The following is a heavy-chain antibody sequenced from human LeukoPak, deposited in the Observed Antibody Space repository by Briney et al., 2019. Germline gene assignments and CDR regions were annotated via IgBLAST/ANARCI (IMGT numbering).Heavy chain of an antibody. CDR3: AKDWMVRGVISDY. V-gene: IGHV3-23*01. J-gene: IGHJ4*02. CDR1: GFTFSSYA. CDR2: ISGSGGST. D-gene: IGHD3-10*01. Sequence: GGSLRLSCAASGFTFSSYAMSWVRQAPGQGLEWVSAISGSGGSTYYADSVKGRFTISRDNSKNTLYLQMNSLRAEDTAVYYCAKDWMVRGVISDYWGQGTLVTVSS.